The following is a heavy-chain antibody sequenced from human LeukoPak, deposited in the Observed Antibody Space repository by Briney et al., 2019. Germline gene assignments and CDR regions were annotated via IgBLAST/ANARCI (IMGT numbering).Heavy chain of an antibody. Sequence: SETLSLTCSVSGVSVSSSSYYWGWVRQPPGKGLEWIGSFHYSGSTYYNPSLKSRVTISGDTSKNQFSLKLRSVTAADTAVYYCASLVVVVVTASEIDYWGQGTLVTVSS. CDR1: GVSVSSSSYY. D-gene: IGHD2-21*02. J-gene: IGHJ4*02. V-gene: IGHV4-39*01. CDR3: ASLVVVVVTASEIDY. CDR2: FHYSGST.